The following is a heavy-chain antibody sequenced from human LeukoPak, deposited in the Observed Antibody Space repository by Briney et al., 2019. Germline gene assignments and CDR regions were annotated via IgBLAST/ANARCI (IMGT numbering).Heavy chain of an antibody. Sequence: ASEKVSCKASGYTFTGYYMHWVRQAPGQGLEWMGWINPNSGGTNYAQKFQGRVTMTRDTSISTAYMELSRLRSDDTAVYYCARDRIVVVPAAIRFHWFDPWGQGTLVTVSS. D-gene: IGHD2-2*01. V-gene: IGHV1-2*02. CDR3: ARDRIVVVPAAIRFHWFDP. CDR1: GYTFTGYY. J-gene: IGHJ5*02. CDR2: INPNSGGT.